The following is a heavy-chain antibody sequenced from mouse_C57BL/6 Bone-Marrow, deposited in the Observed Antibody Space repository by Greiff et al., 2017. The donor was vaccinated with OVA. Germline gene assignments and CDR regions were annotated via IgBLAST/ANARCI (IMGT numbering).Heavy chain of an antibody. CDR2: IHPSDSDT. D-gene: IGHD1-1*01. CDR3: ATPPYYYGSSLAY. CDR1: GYTFTSYW. V-gene: IGHV1-74*01. J-gene: IGHJ3*01. Sequence: VQLQQPGAELVKPGASVKVSCKASGYTFTSYWMHWVKQRPGQGLEWIGRIHPSDSDTNYNQKFKGKATLTVDKSSSTAYMQLSSLTSEDSAVYYCATPPYYYGSSLAYWGQGTLVTVSA.